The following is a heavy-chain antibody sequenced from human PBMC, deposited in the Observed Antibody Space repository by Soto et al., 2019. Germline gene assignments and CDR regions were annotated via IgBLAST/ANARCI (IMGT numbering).Heavy chain of an antibody. CDR3: AASAVAGTR. V-gene: IGHV3-66*01. CDR2: IYSGGRT. CDR1: GFTVGNNY. Sequence: EVQLVESGGGLVQPGGSLRLSCAASGFTVGNNYMNWVRQAPGKGLEWVSVIYSGGRTDYADSVKGRFTISSDSSNNTPFLQMNGLRAEDTAIYYCAASAVAGTRGGQGTLVTVSS. J-gene: IGHJ4*02. D-gene: IGHD6-19*01.